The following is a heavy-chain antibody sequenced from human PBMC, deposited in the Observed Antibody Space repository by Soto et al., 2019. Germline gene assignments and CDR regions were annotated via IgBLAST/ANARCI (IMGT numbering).Heavy chain of an antibody. CDR1: GFTFSNAW. D-gene: IGHD3-22*01. CDR3: TTDSYFTLNLVRFDY. V-gene: IGHV3-15*07. Sequence: GGSLRLSCAASGFTFSNAWINWVRQAPGKGLGWVGRIKSKTDGGTTDFAASVKGRFAISRDDSKNMVYLQMNSLKTEDTAVYYCTTDSYFTLNLVRFDYWGLGTLVPVSS. J-gene: IGHJ4*01. CDR2: IKSKTDGGTT.